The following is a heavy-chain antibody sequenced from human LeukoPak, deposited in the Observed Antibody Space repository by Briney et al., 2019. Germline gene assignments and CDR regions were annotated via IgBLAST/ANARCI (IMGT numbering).Heavy chain of an antibody. CDR1: GFTFSSYS. CDR3: ARVAPYSIIFGYSYYYMDV. Sequence: GGSLRLSCAASGFTFSSYSMNWVRQAPGKGLEWVSSISSSSSYIYYADSVKGRFTISRDNAKNSLYLQMNSLGADDTAVYYCARVAPYSIIFGYSYYYMDVWGKGTAVTVSS. D-gene: IGHD6-13*01. J-gene: IGHJ6*03. CDR2: ISSSSSYI. V-gene: IGHV3-21*01.